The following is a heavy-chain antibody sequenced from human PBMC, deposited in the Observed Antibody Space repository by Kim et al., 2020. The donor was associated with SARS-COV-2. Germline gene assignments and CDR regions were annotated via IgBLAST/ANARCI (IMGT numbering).Heavy chain of an antibody. Sequence: INHSGSTNYNPSLKSRVTISVDTSKNQFSLKLSSVTAADTAVYYCARGIDYWGQGTLVTVSS. CDR3: ARGIDY. V-gene: IGHV4-34*01. CDR2: INHSGST. J-gene: IGHJ4*02.